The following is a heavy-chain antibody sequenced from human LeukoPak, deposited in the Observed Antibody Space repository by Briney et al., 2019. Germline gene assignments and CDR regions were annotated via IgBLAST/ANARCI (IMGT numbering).Heavy chain of an antibody. CDR1: GDSISSYY. CDR3: ARDRTGDYGFDP. J-gene: IGHJ5*02. D-gene: IGHD3/OR15-3a*01. CDR2: IYYSGNT. V-gene: IGHV4-59*01. Sequence: SETLSLTCTLSGDSISSYYWSWVRPPPGKGLECIGYIYYSGNTNYIPSLKSRVTMSVDTSKNQFSLKLSAVTAADTAVYYCARDRTGDYGFDPWGQGTLVTVSS.